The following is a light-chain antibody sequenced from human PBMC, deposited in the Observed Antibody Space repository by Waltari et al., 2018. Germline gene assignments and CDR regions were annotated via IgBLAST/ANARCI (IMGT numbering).Light chain of an antibody. Sequence: QSVLTQPPSASGTPGQTVTISCSGSNSNIGGNTVNWYQHLPGAAPKLIIYSNKQRPSGVPDRFSVSKSGTSAALAISGLQSEDEADYYCAAWDDTLNGLFGGGTKLTVL. CDR2: SNK. V-gene: IGLV1-44*01. J-gene: IGLJ2*01. CDR3: AAWDDTLNGL. CDR1: NSNIGGNT.